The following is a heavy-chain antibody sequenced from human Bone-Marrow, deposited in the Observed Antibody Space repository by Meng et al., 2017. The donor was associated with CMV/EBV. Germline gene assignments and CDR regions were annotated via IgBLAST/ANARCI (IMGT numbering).Heavy chain of an antibody. V-gene: IGHV3-30*04. J-gene: IGHJ4*02. CDR3: SRLLTKGFDY. CDR1: GFAFSSYA. CDR2: ISYDGTYK. D-gene: IGHD2-8*01. Sequence: GGSLRLSCAASGFAFSSYAMHWVRQAPGKGLEWVALISYDGTYKYYADSVKGRFLIARDNSQNTLYLQMNSLRAEDTALYYCSRLLTKGFDYWGQGTLVTVSS.